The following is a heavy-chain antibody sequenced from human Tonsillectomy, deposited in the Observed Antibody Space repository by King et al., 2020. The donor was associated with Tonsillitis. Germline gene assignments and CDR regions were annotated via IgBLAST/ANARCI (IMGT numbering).Heavy chain of an antibody. Sequence: QLQESGPGLVKPSETLSLTCAVSGYSISSGYYWGWIRQPPGKGLEWLGSIYHSGSTYYNPSLKSRVTISVDTSKNQFSLKLRSVTAADTAVYYCARSGYCSGGSCYKDYWGQGTLVTVSS. D-gene: IGHD2-15*01. CDR1: GYSISSGYY. J-gene: IGHJ4*02. CDR3: ARSGYCSGGSCYKDY. V-gene: IGHV4-38-2*01. CDR2: IYHSGST.